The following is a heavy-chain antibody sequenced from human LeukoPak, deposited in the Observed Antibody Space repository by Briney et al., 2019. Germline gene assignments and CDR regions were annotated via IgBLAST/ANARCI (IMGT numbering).Heavy chain of an antibody. V-gene: IGHV4-34*01. D-gene: IGHD6-13*01. CDR3: ARGVGYSGIAAM. CDR2: INHSGST. CDR1: GGSFSGYY. Sequence: SETLSLTCAVYGGSFSGYYWSWIRHPPAQGLEWIGEINHSGSTNYNPSLKSRVPISVDTAKNQFSLKLSSVTAADTAVYYCARGVGYSGIAAMWGQGTLVTVSS. J-gene: IGHJ4*02.